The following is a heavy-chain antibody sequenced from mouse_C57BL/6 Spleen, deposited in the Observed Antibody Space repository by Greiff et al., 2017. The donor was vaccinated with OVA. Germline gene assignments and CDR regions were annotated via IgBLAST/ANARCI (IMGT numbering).Heavy chain of an antibody. D-gene: IGHD2-1*01. CDR2: IYPGSGST. V-gene: IGHV1-55*01. CDR3: ARRGNYGDWYFDV. CDR1: GYTFTSYW. Sequence: VQLQQSGAELVKPGASVKMSCKASGYTFTSYWITWVKQRPGQGLEWIGDIYPGSGSTNYNEKFKSKATLTVDTSSSTAYMQLSSLTSEDSAVYYCARRGNYGDWYFDVWGTGTTVTVSS. J-gene: IGHJ1*03.